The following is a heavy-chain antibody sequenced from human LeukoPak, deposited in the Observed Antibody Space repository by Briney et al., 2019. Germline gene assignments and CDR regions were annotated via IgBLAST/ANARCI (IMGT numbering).Heavy chain of an antibody. Sequence: GGSLRLSCAASGFTFSSYAMSWVRQAPGKGLEWVSAISGSGGSTYYADSVKGRFTISRDNSKNTLYLQMNSLRSEDTAVYYCAKPYDSSGYAMTFADYWGQGTLVTVSS. CDR3: AKPYDSSGYAMTFADY. CDR2: ISGSGGST. J-gene: IGHJ4*02. CDR1: GFTFSSYA. D-gene: IGHD3-22*01. V-gene: IGHV3-23*01.